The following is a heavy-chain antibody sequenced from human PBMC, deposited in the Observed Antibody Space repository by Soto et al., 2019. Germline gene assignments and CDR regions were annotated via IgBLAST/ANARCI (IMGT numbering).Heavy chain of an antibody. CDR1: GFTFSSYA. CDR2: ISGSGGST. J-gene: IGHJ6*02. D-gene: IGHD5-18*01. V-gene: IGHV3-23*01. Sequence: GSLRLSCAASGFTFSSYAMSWVRQAPGKGLEWVSAISGSGGSTYYADSVKGRFTISRDNSKNTLYLQMNSLRAEDTAVYYCARDLSYGPDYYPPGMDVWGQGTTVTVSS. CDR3: ARDLSYGPDYYPPGMDV.